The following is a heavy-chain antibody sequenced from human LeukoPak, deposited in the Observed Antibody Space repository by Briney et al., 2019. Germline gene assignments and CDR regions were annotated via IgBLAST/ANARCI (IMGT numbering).Heavy chain of an antibody. V-gene: IGHV4-38-2*02. CDR1: GYSISSGCY. CDR3: ARGRSNAFDV. D-gene: IGHD5/OR15-5a*01. Sequence: PSETLSLTCTVSGYSISSGCYWGWIRQTPGKGPGLEWIGYIFYSGNTNYNASLRSRATISVDTSKNEFSLQLISVTAADTAIYFCARGRSNAFDVWGPGTVVTVSS. J-gene: IGHJ3*01. CDR2: IFYSGNT.